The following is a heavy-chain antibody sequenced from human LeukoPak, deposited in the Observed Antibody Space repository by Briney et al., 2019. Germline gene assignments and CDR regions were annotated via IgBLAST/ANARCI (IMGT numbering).Heavy chain of an antibody. CDR2: ISGSGGTT. D-gene: IGHD3-22*01. CDR3: AKSCGYDSSGYYLYYFDY. Sequence: GGSLRLSCAASGFSFSSYAMSWVRQAPGKGLEWVSAISGSGGTTNYADSVKGRFTISRDNSKDTLYLQKDSLRAEDTAVYYCAKSCGYDSSGYYLYYFDYWGQGTLVTVSS. V-gene: IGHV3-23*01. J-gene: IGHJ4*02. CDR1: GFSFSSYA.